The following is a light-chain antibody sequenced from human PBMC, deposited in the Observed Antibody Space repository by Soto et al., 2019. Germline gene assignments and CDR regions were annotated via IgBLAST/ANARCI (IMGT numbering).Light chain of an antibody. Sequence: IQITPSADYLCALVGARVTITWQPSQTMSSYLNWYQQKPGKAPKLLIYAASILQSGVPSRFSGSGSWTDFTLTISSLQPDDFATYYCQQSYSFPRTFGGGIKVDIK. V-gene: IGKV1-39*01. CDR1: QTMSSY. J-gene: IGKJ4*01. CDR3: QQSYSFPRT. CDR2: AAS.